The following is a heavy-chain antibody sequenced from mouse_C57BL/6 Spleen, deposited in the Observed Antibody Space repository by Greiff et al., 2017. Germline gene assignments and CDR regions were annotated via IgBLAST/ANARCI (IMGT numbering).Heavy chain of an antibody. Sequence: QVQLQQPGAELVKPGASVKVSCKASGYTFTSYWMHWVKQRPGQGLEWIGRIHPSDSDTNYNQKFKGKATLTVDKSSSTAYMQLSRLTSEDSAVYYCAPIYYDYDGFAYWGQGTLVTVSA. CDR2: IHPSDSDT. CDR3: APIYYDYDGFAY. V-gene: IGHV1-74*01. D-gene: IGHD2-4*01. CDR1: GYTFTSYW. J-gene: IGHJ3*01.